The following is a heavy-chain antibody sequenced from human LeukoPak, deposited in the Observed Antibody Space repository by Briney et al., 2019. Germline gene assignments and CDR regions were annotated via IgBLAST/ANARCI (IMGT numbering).Heavy chain of an antibody. J-gene: IGHJ5*02. CDR2: MKQDGSEK. D-gene: IGHD1-26*01. Sequence: GGSLRLSCAASGFTLSTYWMNWVRQAPGKGLEWVATMKQDGSEKYYVDSVKGRFTISRDNAKNSLYLQMDSLRAEDTAVYYCARAQVGYNWFDPWGQGTLVTVSS. CDR1: GFTLSTYW. CDR3: ARAQVGYNWFDP. V-gene: IGHV3-7*01.